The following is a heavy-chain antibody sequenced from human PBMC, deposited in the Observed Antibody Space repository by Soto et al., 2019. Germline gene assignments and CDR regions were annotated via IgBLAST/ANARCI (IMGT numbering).Heavy chain of an antibody. Sequence: GGSLRLSCAASGFTVSSNYMSWVRQAPGKGLEWVSVIYSGGSTYYADSVKGRFTISRDNSKNTLYLQMNSLRAEDTAVYYCASGVWFGDRRDFDYWGQGTLVTVSS. V-gene: IGHV3-53*01. J-gene: IGHJ4*02. CDR1: GFTVSSNY. CDR3: ASGVWFGDRRDFDY. CDR2: IYSGGST. D-gene: IGHD3-10*01.